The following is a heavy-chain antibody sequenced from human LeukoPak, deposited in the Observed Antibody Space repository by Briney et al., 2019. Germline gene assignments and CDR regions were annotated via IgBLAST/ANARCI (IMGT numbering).Heavy chain of an antibody. D-gene: IGHD3-22*01. V-gene: IGHV3-11*04. Sequence: GGSLRLACAASGSSFSDYYMSWIRQVPGKGLEWVSYVSSSGTRIYYADSVKGRFTISRDNVKNSLYLQMNSLRAEDTAVYYCARDPEYYYDSSGQTGGHWGQGTLVTVSS. CDR1: GSSFSDYY. CDR3: ARDPEYYYDSSGQTGGH. J-gene: IGHJ4*02. CDR2: VSSSGTRI.